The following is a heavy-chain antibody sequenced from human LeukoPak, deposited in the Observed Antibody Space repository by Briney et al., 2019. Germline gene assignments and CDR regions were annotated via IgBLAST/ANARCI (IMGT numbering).Heavy chain of an antibody. V-gene: IGHV3-23*01. CDR2: ISGSTGRT. D-gene: IGHD3-16*01. J-gene: IGHJ6*02. CDR3: AKANCGSECFYIMDV. CDR1: GFTSSNFA. Sequence: PGGSLRLSCAAYGFTSSNFAMNWVRQAPGKGLECVSSISGSTGRTYYADSVKGRFTISRDDSKNTVYLEMNNPRAEDTALYFCAKANCGSECFYIMDVWGQGTMVTVSS.